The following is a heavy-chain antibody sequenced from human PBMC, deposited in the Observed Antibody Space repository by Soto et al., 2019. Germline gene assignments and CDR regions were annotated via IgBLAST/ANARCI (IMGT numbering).Heavy chain of an antibody. Sequence: GESLKRSCRGSGYNFNNYWIAWVRQMPEKGLEWLGIIYPRDSETRFSPSIQGQVTISVDKSSSTAFLQLRSLKASDSGMYYCARQVRSDGPGDSWGQGTLVTVSS. CDR2: IYPRDSET. CDR1: GYNFNNYW. D-gene: IGHD2-15*01. V-gene: IGHV5-51*01. CDR3: ARQVRSDGPGDS. J-gene: IGHJ4*02.